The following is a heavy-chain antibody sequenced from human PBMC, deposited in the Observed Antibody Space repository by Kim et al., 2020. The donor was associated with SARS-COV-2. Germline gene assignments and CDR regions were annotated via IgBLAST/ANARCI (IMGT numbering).Heavy chain of an antibody. CDR2: ISSSSSTI. CDR3: ARERPGYCGGGSCGYDS. D-gene: IGHD2-15*01. CDR1: GFTFSSYS. V-gene: IGHV3-48*02. J-gene: IGHJ4*02. Sequence: GGSLRLSCAASGFTFSSYSMNWVRQAPGKGLEWVSYISSSSSTIYYADSVKGRFTISRDNAKNSLYLQMNSLRDEDTAVYYCARERPGYCGGGSCGYDSWGQGTLVTVSS.